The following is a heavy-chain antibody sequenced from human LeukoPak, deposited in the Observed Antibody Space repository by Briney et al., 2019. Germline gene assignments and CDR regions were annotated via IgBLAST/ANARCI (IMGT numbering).Heavy chain of an antibody. Sequence: GGSLRLSCAASRFTVCSKYMSWVRQAPGKGLEWVSVIYSGGSTYYADSVKGRFTISGHDSKNPLYLQMNSLRAEDTAVYCCASVAAAGREFFHYWGQGTLVTVSS. J-gene: IGHJ4*02. CDR3: ASVAAAGREFFHY. D-gene: IGHD6-13*01. CDR1: RFTVCSKY. CDR2: IYSGGST. V-gene: IGHV3-53*04.